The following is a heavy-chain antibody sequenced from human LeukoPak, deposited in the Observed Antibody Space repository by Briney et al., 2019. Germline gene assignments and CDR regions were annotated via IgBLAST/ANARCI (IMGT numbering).Heavy chain of an antibody. D-gene: IGHD1-26*01. CDR1: GFTFSNAW. CDR3: TRGPNSGSYYYYYYYMDV. V-gene: IGHV3-49*04. Sequence: GGSLRLSCAASGFTFSNAWMSWVRQAPGKGLEWVGFIRSKAYGGTTEYAASVKGRFTISRDDSKSIAYLQMNSLKTEDTAVYYCTRGPNSGSYYYYYYYMDVWGKGTTVTVSS. J-gene: IGHJ6*03. CDR2: IRSKAYGGTT.